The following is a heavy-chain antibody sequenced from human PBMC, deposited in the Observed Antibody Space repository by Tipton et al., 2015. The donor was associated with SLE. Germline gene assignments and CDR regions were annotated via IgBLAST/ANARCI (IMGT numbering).Heavy chain of an antibody. Sequence: TLSLTCTVSGVSIISSNYYWGWIHQPPGEGLEWIGSMFYSGNAHYNPSLRSRVTISVDTSKNQFSLRLRSVTAADTAVYYCVRINSGASRLFDYWGEGMLVAVSS. CDR2: MFYSGNA. CDR1: GVSIISSNYY. J-gene: IGHJ4*02. V-gene: IGHV4-39*07. CDR3: VRINSGASRLFDY. D-gene: IGHD1-26*01.